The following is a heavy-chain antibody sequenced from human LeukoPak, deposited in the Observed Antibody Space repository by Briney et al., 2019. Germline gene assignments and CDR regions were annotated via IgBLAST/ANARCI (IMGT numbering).Heavy chain of an antibody. CDR2: IFTSGST. J-gene: IGHJ4*02. CDR1: GGSISSYY. D-gene: IGHD6-19*01. V-gene: IGHV4-4*07. Sequence: KPSETLSLTCTVSGGSISSYYWNWIRQPAGKGLEWIGRIFTSGSTYYNPSLKSRVSISVDTSKDQFSLKLSSVTAADTAVYYCARHRDSSGWYDFDYWGQGTLVTVSS. CDR3: ARHRDSSGWYDFDY.